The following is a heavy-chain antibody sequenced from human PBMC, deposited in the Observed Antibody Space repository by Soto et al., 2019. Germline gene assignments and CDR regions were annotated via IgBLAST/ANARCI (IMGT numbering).Heavy chain of an antibody. Sequence: SVKGSCTSSGYTFTIYAMHWVRQAPGQRLEWMGWINAGNGNTKYSQKFQGRVTITRDTSASTAYMELSSLRSEDTAVYYCARVINISRSWSLGYWGQGTLVTVSS. J-gene: IGHJ4*02. CDR1: GYTFTIYA. CDR3: ARVINISRSWSLGY. D-gene: IGHD6-13*01. V-gene: IGHV1-3*01. CDR2: INAGNGNT.